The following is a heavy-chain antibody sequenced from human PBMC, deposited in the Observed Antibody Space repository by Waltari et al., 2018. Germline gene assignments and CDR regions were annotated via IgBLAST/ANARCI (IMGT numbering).Heavy chain of an antibody. Sequence: QVQLQESGPGLVKPSETLSLTCTVPGGSINGSHWTWIRQPPGKGLEWIGYIYYSGSTNYNPSLKSRVTISLDTSKNQFSLKLSSVTAADTAVYYCARLNYYDSSGYFYEEYWGQGTLVTVSS. J-gene: IGHJ4*02. V-gene: IGHV4-59*01. CDR3: ARLNYYDSSGYFYEEY. D-gene: IGHD3-22*01. CDR2: IYYSGST. CDR1: GGSINGSH.